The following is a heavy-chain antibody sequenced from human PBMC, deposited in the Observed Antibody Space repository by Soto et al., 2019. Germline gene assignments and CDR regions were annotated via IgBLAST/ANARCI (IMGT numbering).Heavy chain of an antibody. V-gene: IGHV4-59*08. CDR3: ARLAVAGSYYYYYMDV. CDR2: IYYSGST. Sequence: KPSETLSLTCTVSGGSVSSYYWSWIRQPPGKGLEGIGYIYYSGSTNYNPSLKSRVTISVDTSKNQFSLKLSSVTAADTAVYYCARLAVAGSYYYYYMDVWGKGTTVTGSS. D-gene: IGHD6-19*01. CDR1: GGSVSSYY. J-gene: IGHJ6*03.